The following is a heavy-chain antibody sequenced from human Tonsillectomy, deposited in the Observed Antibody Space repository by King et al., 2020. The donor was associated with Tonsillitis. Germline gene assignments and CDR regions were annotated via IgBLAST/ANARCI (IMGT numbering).Heavy chain of an antibody. CDR3: ANRHTRPYYSSAYYLQYFPQ. D-gene: IGHD3-22*01. J-gene: IGHJ1*01. CDR2: IIPLLAIA. V-gene: IGHV1-69*09. Sequence: VQLVESGAEVKKPGSSVKVSCKASGGTFSSYAISWVRQAPGQGLEWMGRIIPLLAIANYPQKFQGRVTITADKSTSTAYMELSSLSSEDTAVYYCANRHTRPYYSSAYYLQYFPQWGQGTLLTVSS. CDR1: GGTFSSYA.